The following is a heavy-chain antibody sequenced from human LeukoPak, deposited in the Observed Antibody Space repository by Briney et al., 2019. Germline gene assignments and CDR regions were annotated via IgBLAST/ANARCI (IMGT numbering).Heavy chain of an antibody. CDR2: IKQDGSEI. V-gene: IGHV3-7*01. CDR3: ARGRIFGVVIY. J-gene: IGHJ4*02. D-gene: IGHD3-3*02. CDR1: GFTFSSYW. Sequence: GGSLRLSCAASGFTFSSYWMSWVRQAPGKGLEWVANIKQDGSEIYYVDSVKGRFTISRDNAKNSLYLQMNSLRAEDTAVYYCARGRIFGVVIYWGQGTLVTVS.